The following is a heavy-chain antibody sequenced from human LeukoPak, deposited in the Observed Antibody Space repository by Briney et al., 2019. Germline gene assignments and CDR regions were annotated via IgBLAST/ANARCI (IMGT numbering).Heavy chain of an antibody. D-gene: IGHD6-13*01. Sequence: SETLSLTCTVSGGSISSGGYYWSWIRQHPGKGLEWIGYIYYSGSTYYNPSLKSRVTISVDTSKNQFSLKLSSVTAADTAVYYCARAPKSSSWPFDYWGQGTLVTVSP. CDR1: GGSISSGGYY. CDR3: ARAPKSSSWPFDY. J-gene: IGHJ4*02. V-gene: IGHV4-31*03. CDR2: IYYSGST.